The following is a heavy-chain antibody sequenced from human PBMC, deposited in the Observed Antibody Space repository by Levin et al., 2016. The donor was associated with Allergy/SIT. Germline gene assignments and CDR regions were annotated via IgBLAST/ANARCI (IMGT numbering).Heavy chain of an antibody. J-gene: IGHJ6*03. D-gene: IGHD3-3*01. V-gene: IGHV4-59*13. Sequence: SETLSLTCTVSGGSISGSYWSWIRQPPGKGLEWIGYIYNTGSTNYNPSLKSQVTMSVDTSNNQFSLKLSSVTAADTAVYYCARGAQGITLFGVDYYYYMDVWGKGATVTVSS. CDR2: IYNTGST. CDR3: ARGAQGITLFGVDYYYYMDV. CDR1: GGSISGSY.